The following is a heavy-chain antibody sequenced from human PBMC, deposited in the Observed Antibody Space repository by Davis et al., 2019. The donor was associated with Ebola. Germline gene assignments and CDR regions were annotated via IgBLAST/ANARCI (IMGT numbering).Heavy chain of an antibody. Sequence: SLKISCTASGFTFGDYAMHWVRQAPGKGLEWVSGISWNSGSIGYADSVKGRFTISRGNAKNSLYLQMNSLRAEDTALYYCAKDTGYSSSWYGGGMDVWGQGTTVTVSS. CDR3: AKDTGYSSSWYGGGMDV. CDR2: ISWNSGSI. D-gene: IGHD6-13*01. CDR1: GFTFGDYA. V-gene: IGHV3-9*01. J-gene: IGHJ6*02.